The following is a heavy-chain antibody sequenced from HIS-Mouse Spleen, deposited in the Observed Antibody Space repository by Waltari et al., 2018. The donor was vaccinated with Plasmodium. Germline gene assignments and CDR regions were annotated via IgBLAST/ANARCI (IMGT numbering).Heavy chain of an antibody. CDR3: ASSWYWYFDL. D-gene: IGHD6-13*01. CDR1: GFTLSSYW. Sequence: EVQLVESGGGLVQPGGSLRLSCAASGFTLSSYWMSWVRQAQGKGLEWLANIKQDGSEKYYVDSVKGRFTISRDNAKNSLYLQMNSLRAEDTAVYYCASSWYWYFDLWGRGTLVTVSS. CDR2: IKQDGSEK. V-gene: IGHV3-7*01. J-gene: IGHJ2*01.